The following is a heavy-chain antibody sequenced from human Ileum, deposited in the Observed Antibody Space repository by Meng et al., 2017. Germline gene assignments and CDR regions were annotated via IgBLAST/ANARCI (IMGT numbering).Heavy chain of an antibody. CDR1: GFSVSSDY. CDR3: ARSGFDWNDAIDS. CDR2: IYRGGST. V-gene: IGHV3-66*02. J-gene: IGHJ5*01. Sequence: VQLVESGGGLGQPGGALRLSCTASGFSVSSDYINWVRQAPGKGLEWVSVIYRGGSTYYADSVNGRFTVSRDNSKNTLFLQMNSLRVEDTAVYYCARSGFDWNDAIDSWGQGTLVTVSS. D-gene: IGHD1-1*01.